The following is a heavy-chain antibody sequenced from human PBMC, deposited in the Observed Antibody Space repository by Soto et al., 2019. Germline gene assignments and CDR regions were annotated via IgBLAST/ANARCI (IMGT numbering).Heavy chain of an antibody. CDR1: GGSIYNYY. J-gene: IGHJ4*02. CDR2: IYYSGST. D-gene: IGHD3-10*01. CDR3: ARSAMVRGPFDY. V-gene: IGHV4-59*01. Sequence: SETPSLTCSVSGGSIYNYYWSWIRQPPGKGLEWIGNIYYSGSTNDSPSLKSRVTISVDTSKNQFSLKLSSVTAADTAVYYCARSAMVRGPFDYWGQGTLVTVSS.